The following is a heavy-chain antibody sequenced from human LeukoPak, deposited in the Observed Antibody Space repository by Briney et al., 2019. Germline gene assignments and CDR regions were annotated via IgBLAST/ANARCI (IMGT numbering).Heavy chain of an antibody. J-gene: IGHJ5*02. CDR2: ISAYNSKT. V-gene: IGHV1-18*01. CDR3: ARGGPIAAAGTGNWFDP. D-gene: IGHD6-13*01. CDR1: GYTFTNYD. Sequence: ASVKVSCKASGYTFTNYDISWVRQAPGQGLEWMGCISAYNSKTNYAQKLQGRVTMTTDTSTSTAYMELRSLRSDDTAVYYCARGGPIAAAGTGNWFDPWGQGTLVTVSS.